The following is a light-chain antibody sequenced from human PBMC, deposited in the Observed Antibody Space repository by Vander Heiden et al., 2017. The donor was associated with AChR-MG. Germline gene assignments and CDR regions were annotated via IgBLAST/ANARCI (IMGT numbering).Light chain of an antibody. V-gene: IGKV3-11*01. Sequence: EIVLTQSPATLSFSPGERATLSCRASQSVSSYLAWYQQKPGQAPRLLIYDASNRATGIPARFSGSGSGTDFTLTISSLEPEDFAVYYCQQRTNWPLTFGAGTKVEIK. J-gene: IGKJ4*02. CDR2: DAS. CDR1: QSVSSY. CDR3: QQRTNWPLT.